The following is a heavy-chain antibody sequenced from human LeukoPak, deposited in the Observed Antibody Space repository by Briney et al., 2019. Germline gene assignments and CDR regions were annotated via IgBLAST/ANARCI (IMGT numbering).Heavy chain of an antibody. Sequence: SGGSLRLSCAASGFTFSSYWMNWARQAPGKGLEWVASINHNGNVNYYVDSVKGRFTISRDDAKNSLYLQMNSLRAEDTAVYYCAASTGWFGDDWGQGTLVTVSS. V-gene: IGHV3-7*01. D-gene: IGHD6-19*01. J-gene: IGHJ4*02. CDR3: AASTGWFGDD. CDR2: INHNGNVN. CDR1: GFTFSSYW.